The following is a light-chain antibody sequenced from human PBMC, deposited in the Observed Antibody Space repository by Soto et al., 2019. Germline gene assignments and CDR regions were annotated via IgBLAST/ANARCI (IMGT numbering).Light chain of an antibody. CDR1: QIISSW. V-gene: IGKV1-5*03. J-gene: IGKJ1*01. CDR2: KAS. Sequence: DIQMTQSPSTLSASVGDRVTITCRASQIISSWLAWYQQKPGKAPNLLIYKASSLKSGVPARFSGSRSGTEFTLTISSLQPDDFATYYCQHYNSFSQTFGQGTRVEIK. CDR3: QHYNSFSQT.